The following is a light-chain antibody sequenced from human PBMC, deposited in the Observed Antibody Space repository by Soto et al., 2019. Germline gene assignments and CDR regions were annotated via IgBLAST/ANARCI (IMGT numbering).Light chain of an antibody. V-gene: IGKV1-5*01. J-gene: IGKJ1*01. CDR2: DAS. CDR1: QNINYW. CDR3: QQYSGPRT. Sequence: DIQMTQSPSTLSASVGDRVTITCQASQNINYWLAWYQQKLGSPPKLLIYDASNLGHGVPSRFSGGGSGTHCTFHISSLRPDDVATYYCQQYSGPRTFGQGTKVEI.